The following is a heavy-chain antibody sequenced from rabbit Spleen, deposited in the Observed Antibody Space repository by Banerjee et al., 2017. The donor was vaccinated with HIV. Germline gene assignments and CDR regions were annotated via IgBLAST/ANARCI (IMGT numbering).Heavy chain of an antibody. CDR2: IYAGSDST. CDR3: ARDLVGVIGWNFAL. D-gene: IGHD1-1*01. J-gene: IGHJ4*01. CDR1: GFSFSSSYW. V-gene: IGHV1S40*01. Sequence: QSLEESGGDLVKPGASLTLTCTASGFSFSSSYWICWVRQAPGKGLEWIGCIYAGSDSTAYASWTKGRFTISKTSSTTVTLQMTSLTAADTATYLCARDLVGVIGWNFALWGPGTLVTVS.